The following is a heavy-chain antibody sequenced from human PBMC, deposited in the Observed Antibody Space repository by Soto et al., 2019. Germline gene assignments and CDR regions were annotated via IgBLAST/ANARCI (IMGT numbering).Heavy chain of an antibody. CDR2: ISSSSSYI. CDR1: GFTFSSYS. Sequence: EVQLVESGGGLVKPGGSLRLSCAASGFTFSSYSMNWVRQAPGKGLEWVSSISSSSSYIYYADSVKGRFTISRDNAKNSLYLPMNSLRAEDTAVYYCARDRGRNGDYDYFDYWGQGTQVSVSS. V-gene: IGHV3-21*01. J-gene: IGHJ4*02. D-gene: IGHD4-17*01. CDR3: ARDRGRNGDYDYFDY.